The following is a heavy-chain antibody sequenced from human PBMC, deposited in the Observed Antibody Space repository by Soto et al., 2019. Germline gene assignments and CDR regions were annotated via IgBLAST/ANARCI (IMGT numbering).Heavy chain of an antibody. J-gene: IGHJ4*02. CDR2: IWYDGSKK. D-gene: IGHD3-22*01. V-gene: IGHV3-33*01. CDR1: GFTFSSYG. CDR3: ARDYDSSGYPRYYFDY. Sequence: QVQLVESGGGVVQPGRSLRLSCAASGFTFSSYGMHWVRQAPGKGLEWVAVIWYDGSKKYYADSVKGRFTISRDNSKNPLYLQMNSLRDEDTAVYYCARDYDSSGYPRYYFDYWGQGTLVTVSS.